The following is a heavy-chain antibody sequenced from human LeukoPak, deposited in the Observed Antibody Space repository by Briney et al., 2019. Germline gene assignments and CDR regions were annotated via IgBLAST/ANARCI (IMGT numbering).Heavy chain of an antibody. Sequence: ASVKVSCKASGYTFTSYDINWVRQATGQGLEWMGWMNPNSGNTGYAQKFQGRVTMTRNTSISTAYMELSSLRSEDTAVYYCARAGYYYGSGSYIGHGMDVWGQGTTVTVSS. D-gene: IGHD3-10*01. CDR1: GYTFTSYD. V-gene: IGHV1-8*01. CDR3: ARAGYYYGSGSYIGHGMDV. CDR2: MNPNSGNT. J-gene: IGHJ6*02.